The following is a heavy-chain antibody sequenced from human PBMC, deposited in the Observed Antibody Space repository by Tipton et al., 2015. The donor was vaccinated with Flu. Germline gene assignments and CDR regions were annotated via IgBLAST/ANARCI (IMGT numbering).Heavy chain of an antibody. Sequence: TLSLTCAVYGGSFSGYYWTWIRQPPGKGLEWIGEINHSGATNHNPSLKSRVTISIDTSKNQFSLNMRSVTAADMAVYYCARRDYSNYVSDPKSWFDPWGQGTLVAVSS. V-gene: IGHV4-34*01. CDR3: ARRDYSNYVSDPKSWFDP. J-gene: IGHJ5*02. D-gene: IGHD4-11*01. CDR2: INHSGAT. CDR1: GGSFSGYY.